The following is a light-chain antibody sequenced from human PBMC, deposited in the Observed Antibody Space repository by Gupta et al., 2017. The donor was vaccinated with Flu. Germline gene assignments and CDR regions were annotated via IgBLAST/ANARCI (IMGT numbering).Light chain of an antibody. Sequence: DIQMTQSPSSLSASVGDRVTITCRASQSISSYLNWYQQKPGKAPKLLIYAASSLQSGVPSRFSCSGSGTEFTLTISSLQPEDFATYYCQQSTVPRSFGQGTKLEIK. CDR3: QQSTVPRS. CDR2: AAS. J-gene: IGKJ2*03. CDR1: QSISSY. V-gene: IGKV1-39*01.